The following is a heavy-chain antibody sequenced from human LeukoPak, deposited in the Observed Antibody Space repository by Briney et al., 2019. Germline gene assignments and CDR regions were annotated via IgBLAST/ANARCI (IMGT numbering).Heavy chain of an antibody. D-gene: IGHD2-2*01. J-gene: IGHJ4*02. CDR1: GFTFSSYA. V-gene: IGHV3-30*04. CDR2: ISYDGSNK. CDR3: ARSAGYCSSTSCYYYDY. Sequence: GGSLRLSCAASGFTFSSYAMHWVRQAPGKGLEWVAVISYDGSNKYYADSMKGRFTISRDNSKNTLYLQMNSLRAEDTAVYYCARSAGYCSSTSCYYYDYWGQGTLVTVSS.